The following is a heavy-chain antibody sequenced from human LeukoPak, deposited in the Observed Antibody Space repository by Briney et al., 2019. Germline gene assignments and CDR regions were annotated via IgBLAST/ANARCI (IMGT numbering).Heavy chain of an antibody. V-gene: IGHV3-53*04. J-gene: IGHJ4*02. CDR1: GFTFRTYW. CDR3: ARGYGDFDY. Sequence: PGGSLRLSCAASGFTFRTYWMSWVRQAPGKGLEWVSVIYSGGSTYYADSVKGRFTISRHNSKNTLYLQMNSLRAEDTAVYYCARGYGDFDYWGQGTLVTVSS. D-gene: IGHD4-17*01. CDR2: IYSGGST.